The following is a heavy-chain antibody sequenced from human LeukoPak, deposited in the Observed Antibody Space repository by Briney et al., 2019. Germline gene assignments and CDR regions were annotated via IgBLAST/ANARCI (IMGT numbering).Heavy chain of an antibody. D-gene: IGHD2-2*01. CDR1: GGSISSSSYY. CDR3: ARDRDIVVVPAAIRDYYGMDV. CDR2: IYYSGST. V-gene: IGHV4-39*07. J-gene: IGHJ6*02. Sequence: SETLSLTCTVSGGSISSSSYYWGWIRQPPGKGLEWIGSIYYSGSTYYNPSLKSRVTISVDTSKNQFSLKLSSVTAADTAVYYCARDRDIVVVPAAIRDYYGMDVWGQGTTVTVSS.